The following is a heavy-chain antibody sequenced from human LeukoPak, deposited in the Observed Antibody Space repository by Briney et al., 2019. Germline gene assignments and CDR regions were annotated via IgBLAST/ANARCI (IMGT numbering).Heavy chain of an antibody. D-gene: IGHD4-17*01. CDR1: GFTSSSYA. CDR3: ARTNPVYGDYDY. Sequence: GGSLRLSCAASGFTSSSYAMSWVRQAPGKGLEWVSAISGSGGSTYHADSVKGRFTISRDNSKNTLFLQMNTLRADDTAVYHCARTNPVYGDYDYWGQGTLVTVSS. CDR2: ISGSGGST. J-gene: IGHJ4*02. V-gene: IGHV3-23*01.